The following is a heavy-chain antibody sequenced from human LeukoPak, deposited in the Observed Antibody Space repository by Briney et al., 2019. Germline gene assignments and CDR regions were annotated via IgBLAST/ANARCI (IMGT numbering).Heavy chain of an antibody. J-gene: IGHJ4*02. Sequence: SETLSLTCAVYGGSFSGYYWSWIRQPPGKGLEWIGEINHSGSTNYNPSLKSRVTISVDTSKNQFSLKLSSVTAADTAVYYCARGRVAAAGTPGYWGQGTLVTVSP. CDR3: ARGRVAAAGTPGY. V-gene: IGHV4-34*01. CDR1: GGSFSGYY. CDR2: INHSGST. D-gene: IGHD6-13*01.